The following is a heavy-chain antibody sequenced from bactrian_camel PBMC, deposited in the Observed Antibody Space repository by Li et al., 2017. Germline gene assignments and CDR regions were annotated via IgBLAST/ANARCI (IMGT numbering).Heavy chain of an antibody. D-gene: IGHD6*01. Sequence: HVQLVESGGGSVEAGGSLTLSCAASTDISYSLLSMAWFRQRPGKEREGVAAIDKGGSPSYTASVNGRFTISKDNAKNTVYLQMTSLRPEDTAVYYCAAEGWYCSRGDCPLEWGYNYEGKGTQVTVS. CDR1: TDISYSLLS. V-gene: IGHV3S53*01. CDR2: IDKGGSP. J-gene: IGHJ4*01.